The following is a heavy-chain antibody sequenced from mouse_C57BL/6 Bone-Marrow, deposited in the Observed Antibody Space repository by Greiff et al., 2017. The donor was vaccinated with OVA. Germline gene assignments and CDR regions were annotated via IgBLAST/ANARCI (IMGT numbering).Heavy chain of an antibody. CDR2: ISSGSSTI. Sequence: DVQLVESGGGLVKPGGSLKLSCAASGFTFSDYGMHWVRQAPEKGLEWVAYISSGSSTIYYADTVKGRFTITRDNAKNTLFLQMNSLRSEDTAMYYCARGIYYYASRGMDYWGQGTSVTVSS. CDR3: ARGIYYYASRGMDY. V-gene: IGHV5-17*01. D-gene: IGHD1-1*01. J-gene: IGHJ4*01. CDR1: GFTFSDYG.